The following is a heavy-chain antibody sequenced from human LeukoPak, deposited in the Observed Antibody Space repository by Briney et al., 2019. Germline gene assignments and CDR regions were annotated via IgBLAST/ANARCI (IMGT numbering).Heavy chain of an antibody. CDR2: IYSSGST. Sequence: PSETLSLTCTVSGGSISSGIYYWSWIRQPAGKGLEWIGRIYSSGSTNYNPSLKSRVTISVHTSRNQFSLKLSSVTAADTAVYYCARGPYYYGGSAFDIWGQGTMVTVFS. CDR1: GGSISSGIYY. CDR3: ARGPYYYGGSAFDI. D-gene: IGHD3-10*01. J-gene: IGHJ3*02. V-gene: IGHV4-61*02.